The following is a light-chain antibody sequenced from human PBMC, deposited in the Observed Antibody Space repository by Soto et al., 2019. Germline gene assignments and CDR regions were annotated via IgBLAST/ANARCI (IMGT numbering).Light chain of an antibody. CDR1: TNDVGGYHY. Sequence: QSALTQPASVSGSPGQSITISCTGFTNDVGGYHYVSWYQQHPGRAPKLIIYDVGNRPSGVSNRFSGSKSGNTASLTISGLQADDEADYYCYSYTGSITPYVIFGGGTKVTVL. J-gene: IGLJ2*01. V-gene: IGLV2-14*03. CDR2: DVG. CDR3: YSYTGSITPYVI.